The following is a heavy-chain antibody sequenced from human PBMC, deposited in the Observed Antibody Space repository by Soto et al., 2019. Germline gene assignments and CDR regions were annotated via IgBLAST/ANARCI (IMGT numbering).Heavy chain of an antibody. CDR1: GFTFSRES. D-gene: IGHD2-21*02. CDR3: AKDHFGGGDSEWFDP. V-gene: IGHV3-21*01. J-gene: IGHJ5*02. CDR2: ISGSSSSI. Sequence: EVQLVESGGGPVKPGGSLRLSCAASGFTFSRESMNWVRQAPGKGLEWVSSISGSSSSIYYADSVKGRFTISRDNAKSSLYLQMNSLRAEDTAVYYCAKDHFGGGDSEWFDPWGQGTLVTVSS.